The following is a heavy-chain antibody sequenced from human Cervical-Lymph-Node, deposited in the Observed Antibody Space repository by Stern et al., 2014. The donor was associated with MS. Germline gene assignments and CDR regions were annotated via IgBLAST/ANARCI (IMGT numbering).Heavy chain of an antibody. CDR3: ARTYGYSGTYFPLVD. V-gene: IGHV2-26*01. CDR1: GFSLSDARMG. Sequence: QVTLKESGPVLVKPTETLTLTCSVSGFSLSDARMGVSWIRQPPGKALEWLAHIFSNDEKSYSTSLKSRLTISKDTSKSQVVLTMTNMDPVDTATYYCARTYGYSGTYFPLVDWGQGTLVTVSS. D-gene: IGHD1-26*01. CDR2: IFSNDEK. J-gene: IGHJ4*02.